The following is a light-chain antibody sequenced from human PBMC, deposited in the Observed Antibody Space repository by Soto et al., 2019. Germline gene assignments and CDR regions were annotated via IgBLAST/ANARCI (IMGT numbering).Light chain of an antibody. Sequence: EIVLTQSPGTLSLSPGESATLSCRASQSVSSSSYLAWYQQKPGQAPRLLIYGASSRATGIPDRFSGSGSGTDFTLTIGRLEPEDSAVNYCQEYGSSRTFGQGTKVEIK. CDR1: QSVSSSSY. J-gene: IGKJ1*01. V-gene: IGKV3-20*01. CDR2: GAS. CDR3: QEYGSSRT.